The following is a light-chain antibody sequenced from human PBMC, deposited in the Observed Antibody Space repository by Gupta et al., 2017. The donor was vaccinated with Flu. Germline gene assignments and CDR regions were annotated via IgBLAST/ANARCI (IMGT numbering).Light chain of an antibody. Sequence: QTVVTQEPSFSVSPGGTVTLTCGLGSGAVSTTNHPSWYQQTPGQAPRTRSDSTNTRSSGVPDRVSGSILGNNAALTITGAQADDESDYDCELYLGSGIWMFGGGTKLTVL. V-gene: IGLV8-61*01. J-gene: IGLJ3*02. CDR2: STN. CDR1: SGAVSTTNH. CDR3: ELYLGSGIWM.